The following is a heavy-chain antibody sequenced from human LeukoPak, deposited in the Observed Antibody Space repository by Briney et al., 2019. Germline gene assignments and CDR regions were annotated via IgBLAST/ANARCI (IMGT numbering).Heavy chain of an antibody. CDR3: AKGRGGAEDSSGYYYVPIDY. J-gene: IGHJ4*02. CDR1: GFTFSSYA. D-gene: IGHD3-22*01. V-gene: IGHV3-23*01. CDR2: ISGSGGST. Sequence: GGSLRLSCAASGFTFSSYAMSWVRQAPGKGLEWVSAISGSGGSTYYADSVKGRFTISRDNSKNPLYLQMNSLRAEDTAVYYFAKGRGGAEDSSGYYYVPIDYWGQGTLVTVSS.